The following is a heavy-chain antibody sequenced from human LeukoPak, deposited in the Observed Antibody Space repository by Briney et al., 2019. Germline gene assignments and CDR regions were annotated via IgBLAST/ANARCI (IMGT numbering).Heavy chain of an antibody. V-gene: IGHV4-34*01. J-gene: IGHJ4*02. Sequence: SETLSLTCAVYGGSFSAYYWSWIRQPPGKGLEWIGEINHSGSTNYNPSLKSRVTISVDTSKNQFSLKLSSVTAADMAVYYCARLGYCSSTSCYILDYWGQGTLVTVSS. CDR2: INHSGST. CDR1: GGSFSAYY. CDR3: ARLGYCSSTSCYILDY. D-gene: IGHD2-2*02.